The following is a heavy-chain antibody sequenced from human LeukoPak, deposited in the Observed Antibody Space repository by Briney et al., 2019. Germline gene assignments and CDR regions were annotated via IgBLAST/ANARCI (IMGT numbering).Heavy chain of an antibody. Sequence: PGGSLRLSCAASGFSFSSYSTNWVRQAPGKGLEWISYISSSGSTKLYADSVKGRFTISRDNAENSLYLQMNSLRDEDTAVYYCARDRRLQLEFDYWGQGTLVTASS. J-gene: IGHJ4*02. D-gene: IGHD5-24*01. CDR1: GFSFSSYS. V-gene: IGHV3-48*02. CDR3: ARDRRLQLEFDY. CDR2: ISSSGSTK.